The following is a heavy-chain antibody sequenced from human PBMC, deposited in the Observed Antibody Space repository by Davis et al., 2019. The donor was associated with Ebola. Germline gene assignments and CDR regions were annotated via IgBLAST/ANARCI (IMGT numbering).Heavy chain of an antibody. V-gene: IGHV3-73*01. D-gene: IGHD2-15*01. Sequence: GESLKISCAASGFTFSGSAMHWVRQASGKGLEWVGRIRTKTNHYATAYAASVKGRFSISRDDSRNTAYLQMNSLRAEDTAVYYCARDHCSGGSCYSLPGYWGQGTLVTVSS. CDR2: IRTKTNHYAT. CDR3: ARDHCSGGSCYSLPGY. J-gene: IGHJ4*02. CDR1: GFTFSGSA.